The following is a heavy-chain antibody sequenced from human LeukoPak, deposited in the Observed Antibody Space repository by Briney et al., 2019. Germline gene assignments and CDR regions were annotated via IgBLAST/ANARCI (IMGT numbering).Heavy chain of an antibody. CDR3: ARGGYYYGSGSHGLPDY. J-gene: IGHJ4*02. Sequence: PSQTLSLTCTVSGGSISSGSYYWNWIRQPAGKGLEWIGRIYASGITNYHPSLKSRVAMSVDTSKNQFSLKLSSVTAADTAVYYCARGGYYYGSGSHGLPDYWGQGTLVTVSS. CDR1: GGSISSGSYY. V-gene: IGHV4-61*02. CDR2: IYASGIT. D-gene: IGHD3-10*01.